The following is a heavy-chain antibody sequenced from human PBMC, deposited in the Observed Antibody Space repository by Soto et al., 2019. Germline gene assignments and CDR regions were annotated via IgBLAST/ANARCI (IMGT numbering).Heavy chain of an antibody. J-gene: IGHJ4*02. CDR2: ISAYSGKT. CDR3: SKDESNWLHAPFDF. V-gene: IGHV1-18*01. CDR1: GYTFSNYA. Sequence: QVHLVQSGAEVKKPGASVKVSCQASGYTFSNYAISWLRQAPGQGPEWMGWISAYSGKTNYSQKFQDRLSMTTATSTSTAYMELRSLRSDDTAVYYCSKDESNWLHAPFDFWGQGTLVTVSS. D-gene: IGHD5-12*01.